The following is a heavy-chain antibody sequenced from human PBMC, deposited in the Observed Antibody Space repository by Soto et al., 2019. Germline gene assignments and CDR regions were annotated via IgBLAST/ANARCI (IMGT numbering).Heavy chain of an antibody. Sequence: QVQLVQSGAEDKEPGASVKVTCRASGYTFTSDDMHWVGQAPGQRLEWMGWINAGNGNTKYSQKFQGRVNITRDTSASTAYMELSSLRSEDTAVYYCARSSGYYLIDDYWGQGTLVTVSS. V-gene: IGHV1-3*05. J-gene: IGHJ4*02. CDR3: ARSSGYYLIDDY. CDR2: INAGNGNT. D-gene: IGHD3-22*01. CDR1: GYTFTSDD.